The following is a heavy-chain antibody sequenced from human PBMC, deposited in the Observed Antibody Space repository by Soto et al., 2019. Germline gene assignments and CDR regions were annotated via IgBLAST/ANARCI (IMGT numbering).Heavy chain of an antibody. CDR3: ARDTITGTTGRLRFDP. D-gene: IGHD1-7*01. J-gene: IGHJ5*02. Sequence: SETLSLTCAVYVGSFSGHFWTWVRQPPGKGLEWLGEVFHTGSTTYNPSLKNRVTISLDTSKNQFSLKLSSVTAADTAVYYCARDTITGTTGRLRFDPWGQGTLVTVSS. CDR1: VGSFSGHF. V-gene: IGHV4-34*12. CDR2: VFHTGST.